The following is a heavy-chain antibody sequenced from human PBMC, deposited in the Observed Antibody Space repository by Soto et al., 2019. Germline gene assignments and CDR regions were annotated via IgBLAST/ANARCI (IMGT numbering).Heavy chain of an antibody. Sequence: QVRLVQSGAEVGQPGASVKVSCKASGHTSRNNGISWVRQAPGQGLEGMGFINANTGATNYARKFRGRLTLTTDTFTRTVDMELRSLRSDAKAGDYCGGEEDQGDQRFPYYWGQGTLVTVSS. D-gene: IGHD3-16*01. CDR3: GGEEDQGDQRFPYY. J-gene: IGHJ4*02. CDR1: GHTSRNNG. V-gene: IGHV1-18*01. CDR2: INANTGAT.